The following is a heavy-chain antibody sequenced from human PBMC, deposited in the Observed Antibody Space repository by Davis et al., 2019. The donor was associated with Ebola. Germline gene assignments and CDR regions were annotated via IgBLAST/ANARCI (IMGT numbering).Heavy chain of an antibody. D-gene: IGHD2-8*02. CDR3: ARGALSGAALDI. J-gene: IGHJ3*02. Sequence: SETLSLTCTVSGGSISSYYWSWLRQPPGKQLEWIGNIQYSGTTYYNPSLKSRVTISVDTSKNQFSLKLSSVTAADTAVYYCARGALSGAALDIWGQGTMVTVSS. CDR1: GGSISSYY. CDR2: IQYSGTT. V-gene: IGHV4-59*12.